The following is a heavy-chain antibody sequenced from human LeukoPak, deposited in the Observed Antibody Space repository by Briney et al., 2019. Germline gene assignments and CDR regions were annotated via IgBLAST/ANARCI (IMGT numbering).Heavy chain of an antibody. CDR2: ISWNSGSI. CDR1: GFTFDDYA. D-gene: IGHD1-26*01. J-gene: IGHJ3*02. Sequence: GGSLRLSCAASGFTFDDYAMHWVRQAPGKGLEWVSGISWNSGSIGYADSVKGRFTISRDNDKNSLYLQMNSLRAEDTALYYYAKGYIRATLTLGDAFDIWGQGTMVTVSS. V-gene: IGHV3-9*01. CDR3: AKGYIRATLTLGDAFDI.